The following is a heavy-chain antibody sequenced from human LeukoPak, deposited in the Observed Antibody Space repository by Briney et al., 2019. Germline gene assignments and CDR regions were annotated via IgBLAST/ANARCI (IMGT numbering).Heavy chain of an antibody. J-gene: IGHJ4*02. Sequence: ASVKVSCKASGYTFTSYGISWVRQAPGQGLEWMGWISAYNGNTNYVQKLQGRVTMTTDTSTSTAYMELRSLRSDDTAVYYCARDAPNYYDSSGYHLPRFDYWGQGTLVTVSS. CDR1: GYTFTSYG. D-gene: IGHD3-22*01. V-gene: IGHV1-18*01. CDR3: ARDAPNYYDSSGYHLPRFDY. CDR2: ISAYNGNT.